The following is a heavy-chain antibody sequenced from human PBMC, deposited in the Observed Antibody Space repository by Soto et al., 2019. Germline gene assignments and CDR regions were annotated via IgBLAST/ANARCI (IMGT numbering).Heavy chain of an antibody. CDR3: ARDRPTCYRGFDY. V-gene: IGHV4-4*02. Sequence: LSLTCAVSGGSISSSNWWSWVRQPPGKGLEWIGEIYHSGSTNYNPSLKSRVTISVDKSKNQFSLKLSSVTAADTAVYYCARDRPTCYRGFDYWGQGTLVTVPS. CDR1: GGSISSSNW. J-gene: IGHJ4*02. CDR2: IYHSGST. D-gene: IGHD2-15*01.